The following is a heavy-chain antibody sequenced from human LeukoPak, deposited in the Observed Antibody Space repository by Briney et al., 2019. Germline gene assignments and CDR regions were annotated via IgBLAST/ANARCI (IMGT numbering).Heavy chain of an antibody. Sequence: GVSLRLSFAGCGFTFDDYAMSWLGQAAWKGLEWVSGINWNGGNTVYADSVKGRFTISRDNHKNSLYLQMNSLRAEDTAFYYCAREGMAGRGLFDCWGQGTLVTVSS. J-gene: IGHJ4*02. CDR2: INWNGGNT. D-gene: IGHD5-24*01. CDR3: AREGMAGRGLFDC. V-gene: IGHV3-20*03. CDR1: GFTFDDYA.